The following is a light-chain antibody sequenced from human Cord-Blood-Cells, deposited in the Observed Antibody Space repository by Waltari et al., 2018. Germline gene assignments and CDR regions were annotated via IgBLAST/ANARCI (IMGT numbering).Light chain of an antibody. V-gene: IGKV1-39*01. CDR2: AAS. CDR1: QSISSY. CDR3: QQSYSTPLPT. Sequence: DIQMTQSPSSLSASVGDRVTITCRASQSISSYLNWYQQKPGKAPKLLIYAASSLQSGVPSMFSGSASGTDFTLTISSLQPEDFATYSSQQSYSTPLPTFGQGTKVEIK. J-gene: IGKJ1*01.